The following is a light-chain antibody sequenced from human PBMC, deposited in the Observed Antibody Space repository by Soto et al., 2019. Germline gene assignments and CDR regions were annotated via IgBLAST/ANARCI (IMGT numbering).Light chain of an antibody. Sequence: QPVLTQPPSASGTPGQRVTISCSGSNSNVGSNSVNWYQQLPGMAPKLLLYSDNQRPSGVPDRFSGSKSGSSASLAISGLHSEDEADYHCSTWDDNLSTWLFGGGTKLTVL. V-gene: IGLV1-44*01. CDR2: SDN. CDR1: NSNVGSNS. CDR3: STWDDNLSTWL. J-gene: IGLJ3*02.